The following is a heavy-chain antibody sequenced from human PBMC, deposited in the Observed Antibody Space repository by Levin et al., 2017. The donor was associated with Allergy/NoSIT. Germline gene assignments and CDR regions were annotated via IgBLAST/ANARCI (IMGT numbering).Heavy chain of an antibody. J-gene: IGHJ4*02. CDR3: AKMAVTGTGGDY. D-gene: IGHD6-19*01. CDR2: ISSSGSTI. V-gene: IGHV3-48*03. Sequence: GESLKISCAASGFTFSNYEMTWVRQAPGKGLEWVSYISSSGSTIYYTDSVKGRFTISRDNAKNSLYLQMNSLRPEDTAVYYCAKMAVTGTGGDYWGQGTLVTVSS. CDR1: GFTFSNYE.